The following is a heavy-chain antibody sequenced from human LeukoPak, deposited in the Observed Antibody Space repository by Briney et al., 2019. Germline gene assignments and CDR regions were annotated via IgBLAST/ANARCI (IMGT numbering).Heavy chain of an antibody. CDR2: ICSSGNT. J-gene: IGHJ5*02. Sequence: SETLSLTHTVSGVSLSRYCWIWIRQPAGKGLEWIGRICSSGNTIYNPSLKSRVTMSLDMSNNQFSLRLSSVTAADTAVYYCARDRGTDGSDQLDPWGQGTLVTVSS. CDR3: ARDRGTDGSDQLDP. CDR1: GVSLSRYC. D-gene: IGHD3-10*01. V-gene: IGHV4-4*07.